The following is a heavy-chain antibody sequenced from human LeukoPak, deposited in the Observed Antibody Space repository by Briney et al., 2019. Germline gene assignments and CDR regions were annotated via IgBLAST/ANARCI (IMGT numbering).Heavy chain of an antibody. J-gene: IGHJ4*02. CDR3: ARYDYVWGSYREGFDY. V-gene: IGHV3-33*01. D-gene: IGHD3-16*02. CDR2: IWYDGSNK. Sequence: GGSLRLSCAASGFTFSSYGMHWVRQAPGKGLEWVAVIWYDGSNKYYADSVKGRFTISRDNSKNTLYLQMNSLRAEDTAVYYCARYDYVWGSYREGFDYWGQGTLVTVSS. CDR1: GFTFSSYG.